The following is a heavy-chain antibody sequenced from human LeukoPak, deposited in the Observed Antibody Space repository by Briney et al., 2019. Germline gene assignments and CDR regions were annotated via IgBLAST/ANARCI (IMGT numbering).Heavy chain of an antibody. CDR3: ARDRGDGYNVFDY. Sequence: PGGSLRLSCAASGFTFSSYSMNWVRQAPGKGLEWVSSISSSSSYIYYADSVKGRFTISRDYAKNSLYLQMNSLRAEDTAVYYCARDRGDGYNVFDYWGQGTLVTVSS. D-gene: IGHD5-24*01. V-gene: IGHV3-21*01. CDR2: ISSSSSYI. CDR1: GFTFSSYS. J-gene: IGHJ4*02.